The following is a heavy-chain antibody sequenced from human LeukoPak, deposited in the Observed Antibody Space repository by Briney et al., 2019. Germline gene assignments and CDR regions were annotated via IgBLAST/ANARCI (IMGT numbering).Heavy chain of an antibody. V-gene: IGHV3-7*01. CDR2: IKQDGIEK. D-gene: IGHD5-24*01. Sequence: GGSLRLSCAASGFTFSSYSMNWVRQAPGKGLERVANIKQDGIEKYYLDSVKGRFTISRDNAKNSVYLQMNSLRVEDTAVYYCARGWAVDFWGQGTLITVSS. CDR1: GFTFSSYS. CDR3: ARGWAVDF. J-gene: IGHJ4*02.